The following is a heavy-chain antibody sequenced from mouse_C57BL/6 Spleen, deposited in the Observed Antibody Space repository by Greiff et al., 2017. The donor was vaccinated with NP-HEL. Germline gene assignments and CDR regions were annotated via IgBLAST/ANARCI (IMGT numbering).Heavy chain of an antibody. Sequence: QVQLQQSGPELVKPGASVKISCTASGYAFSSSWMNWVKQRPGKGLEWIGRIYPGDGDTNYNGKFKGKATLTADKSSSTAYMQLSSLTSEDSAVYFCARSPYYGSSGFDYWGQGTTLTVSS. D-gene: IGHD1-1*01. V-gene: IGHV1-82*01. CDR3: ARSPYYGSSGFDY. J-gene: IGHJ2*01. CDR2: IYPGDGDT. CDR1: GYAFSSSW.